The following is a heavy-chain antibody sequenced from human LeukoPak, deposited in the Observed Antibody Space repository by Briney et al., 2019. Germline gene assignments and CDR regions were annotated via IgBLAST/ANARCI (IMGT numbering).Heavy chain of an antibody. V-gene: IGHV1-2*02. Sequence: ASVTVSCKASGYTFTSYYIHWVRQAPGQGLEWMGWINPNTGGTNYAQKFQGRVPMTRDTSISTAYMELSGLRSDDSAVYYCASLTHGYSLDFYFDSWGQGTLVTVSS. CDR1: GYTFTSYY. CDR3: ASLTHGYSLDFYFDS. D-gene: IGHD5-18*01. J-gene: IGHJ4*02. CDR2: INPNTGGT.